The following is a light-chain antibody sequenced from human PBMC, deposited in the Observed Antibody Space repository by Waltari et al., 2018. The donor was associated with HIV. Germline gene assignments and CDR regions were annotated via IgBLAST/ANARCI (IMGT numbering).Light chain of an antibody. Sequence: SYVVTQPPSVSVAPGETATITCGGNKIGGESVHWYQQKPGQAPVLVIYDDSDRPSGLPERLAAANGGNTATPTISRGEAGDDADYYGQVRDIRSDSVVFGGGTKLTVL. J-gene: IGLJ2*01. CDR2: DDS. V-gene: IGLV3-21*04. CDR1: KIGGES. CDR3: QVRDIRSDSVV.